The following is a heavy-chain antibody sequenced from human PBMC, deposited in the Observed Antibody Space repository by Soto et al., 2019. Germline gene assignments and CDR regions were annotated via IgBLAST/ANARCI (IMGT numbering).Heavy chain of an antibody. V-gene: IGHV3-53*02. J-gene: IGHJ4*02. CDR2: LYSGGST. D-gene: IGHD3-3*02. CDR3: ARHRDAFSSTFDY. CDR1: GFTVSTNY. Sequence: EVQLVETGGGLIQPGGSLRLSCAVSGFTVSTNYMSWVRQAPGKGLEWVSALYSGGSTYYADSVKGRFTISRDNSKNTLHLQMNSLRVEDTALYYCARHRDAFSSTFDYWGQGTLVTVSS.